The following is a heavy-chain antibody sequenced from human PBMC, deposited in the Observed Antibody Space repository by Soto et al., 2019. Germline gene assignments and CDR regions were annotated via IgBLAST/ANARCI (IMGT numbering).Heavy chain of an antibody. J-gene: IGHJ4*02. V-gene: IGHV2-5*02. CDR2: IYWDDNK. Sequence: QITLKESGPTLVKPTQTLTLTCTFSGFSLSTSGVGVGWIRQPPGKALEWLALIYWDDNKRYSPSLKSRLTLTKDTSKNQLVLTMTNIDPVDTATYYCAHLDNCNHLFEYWGQGTLVTVSS. D-gene: IGHD1-20*01. CDR3: AHLDNCNHLFEY. CDR1: GFSLSTSGVG.